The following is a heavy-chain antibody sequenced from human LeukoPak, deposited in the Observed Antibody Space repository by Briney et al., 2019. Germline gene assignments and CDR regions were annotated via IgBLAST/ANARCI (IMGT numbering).Heavy chain of an antibody. V-gene: IGHV3-23*01. Sequence: PGGSLRLSCAASGLTFSSYAMSWVRQAPRKGLEWVSSISGSGGNTYYADSVKGRFTISRDNSKNTLYLQMYSLRAEDTAVYYCAKVGYDSSGYPYYFDYWGQGTLATVSS. CDR2: ISGSGGNT. J-gene: IGHJ4*02. CDR1: GLTFSSYA. CDR3: AKVGYDSSGYPYYFDY. D-gene: IGHD3-22*01.